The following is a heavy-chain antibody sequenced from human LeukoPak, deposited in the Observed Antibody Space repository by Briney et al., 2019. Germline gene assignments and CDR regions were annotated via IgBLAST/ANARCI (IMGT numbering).Heavy chain of an antibody. CDR2: ISGSGGST. CDR3: AGHLWFGESWYFDY. J-gene: IGHJ4*02. Sequence: PGGSLRLSCAASGFTFSSYAMSWVRQAPGKGLEWVSAISGSGGSTYYADSVKGRFTTSRDNSKNTLYLQMNSLRAEDTAVYYCAGHLWFGESWYFDYWGQGTLVTVSS. V-gene: IGHV3-23*01. CDR1: GFTFSSYA. D-gene: IGHD3-10*01.